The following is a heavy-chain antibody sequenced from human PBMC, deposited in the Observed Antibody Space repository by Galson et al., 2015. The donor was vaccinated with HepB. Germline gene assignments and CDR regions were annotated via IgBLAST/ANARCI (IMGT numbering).Heavy chain of an antibody. V-gene: IGHV1-2*02. CDR2: INPNSGGT. J-gene: IGHJ6*02. D-gene: IGHD6-19*01. CDR3: ARALVYSSGWYYNPTQGDYYYYGMDV. Sequence: SVKVSCKASGYTFTGYYMHWVRQAPGQGLEWMGWINPNSGGTNYAQKFQGRVTMTRDTSINTAYMELSRLRSDDTAVYYCARALVYSSGWYYNPTQGDYYYYGMDVWGQGTTVTVSS. CDR1: GYTFTGYY.